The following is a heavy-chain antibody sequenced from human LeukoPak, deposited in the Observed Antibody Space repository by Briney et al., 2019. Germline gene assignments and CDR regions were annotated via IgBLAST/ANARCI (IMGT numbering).Heavy chain of an antibody. CDR1: GGSISSYY. CDR2: IYYSGST. J-gene: IGHJ4*02. V-gene: IGHV4-59*01. D-gene: IGHD3-22*01. Sequence: SETLSLTCTVSGGSISSYYWSWIRQPPGKGLEWIGYIYYSGSTNYNPSLRSRVTISVDTSKNQFSLKLSSVTAADTAVYYCARVGYYDSSGYYYFDYWGQGTLVTVSS. CDR3: ARVGYYDSSGYYYFDY.